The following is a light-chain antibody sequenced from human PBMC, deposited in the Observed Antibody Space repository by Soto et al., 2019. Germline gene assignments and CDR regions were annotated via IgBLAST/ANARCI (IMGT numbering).Light chain of an antibody. Sequence: DIQLTQSPSFLSASVVDRVTITCRASQGISSYLAWYQQKPGKAPKLLIYAASTLQSGVPLRFTGSGSGTEFTLTISSLQPDDFATYYCQQYNSYSFGQGTKVDIK. CDR3: QQYNSYS. CDR1: QGISSY. J-gene: IGKJ1*01. V-gene: IGKV1-9*01. CDR2: AAS.